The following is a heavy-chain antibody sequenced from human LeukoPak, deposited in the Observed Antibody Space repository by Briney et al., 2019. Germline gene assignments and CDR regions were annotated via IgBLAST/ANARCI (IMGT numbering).Heavy chain of an antibody. V-gene: IGHV3-23*01. CDR2: ISGTGGST. CDR1: GFTFSNYA. Sequence: GGSLRLSCAASGFTFSNYAMSWVRQAPGKGLEWVSDISGTGGSTYYADSVKGRFTISRDNSKNTLYLQMNSLRAEDTAVYYCAKDPSSGSPYYFDYWGQETLVTVSS. J-gene: IGHJ4*02. CDR3: AKDPSSGSPYYFDY. D-gene: IGHD3-10*01.